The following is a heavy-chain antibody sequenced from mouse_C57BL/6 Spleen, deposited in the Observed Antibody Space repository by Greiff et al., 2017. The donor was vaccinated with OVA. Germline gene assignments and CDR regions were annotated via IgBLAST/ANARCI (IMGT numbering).Heavy chain of an antibody. CDR3: ARVDYYGSSYWYFDV. D-gene: IGHD1-1*01. CDR1: GYTFTSYW. V-gene: IGHV1-64*01. J-gene: IGHJ1*03. Sequence: QVQLQQPGAELVKPGASVKLSCKASGYTFTSYWMHWVKQRPGQGLEWIGMIHPNSGSTNYNEKFKSKATLTVDTSSSTAYMQLSSLTSEDSAVYYCARVDYYGSSYWYFDVWGTGTTVTVSS. CDR2: IHPNSGST.